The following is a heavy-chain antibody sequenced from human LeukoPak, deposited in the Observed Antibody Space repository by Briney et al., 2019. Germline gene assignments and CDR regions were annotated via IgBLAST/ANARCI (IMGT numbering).Heavy chain of an antibody. Sequence: KSGGSLRLSCAASGFTFSSYSMNWVRQAPGKGLEWVSSISNSRSYIFYADSVKGRFTISRHNAKNSLSLQMNSLRAEDTAVYYCASLVGATLATDYWGQGTLVTVSS. CDR2: ISNSRSYI. CDR1: GFTFSSYS. V-gene: IGHV3-21*01. D-gene: IGHD1-26*01. CDR3: ASLVGATLATDY. J-gene: IGHJ4*02.